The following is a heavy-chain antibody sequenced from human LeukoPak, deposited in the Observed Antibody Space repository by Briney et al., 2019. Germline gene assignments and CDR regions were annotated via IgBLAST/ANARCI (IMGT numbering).Heavy chain of an antibody. CDR2: IYYSRST. CDR1: GGSISSYY. V-gene: IGHV4-59*01. J-gene: IGHJ6*03. Sequence: SETLSLTCTVSGGSISSYYWSWIRLPPGKGLEWIGYIYYSRSTNYNPSLKSRVTISVDTSKNQFSLKLSSVTAADTAVYYCARADYYYYMDVWGKGTTVTVSS. CDR3: ARADYYYYMDV.